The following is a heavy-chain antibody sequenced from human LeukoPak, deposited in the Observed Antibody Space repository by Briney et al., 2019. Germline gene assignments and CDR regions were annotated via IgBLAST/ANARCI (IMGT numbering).Heavy chain of an antibody. V-gene: IGHV4-59*12. CDR3: ARDPRYYYDSSPY. J-gene: IGHJ4*02. D-gene: IGHD3-22*01. Sequence: SETLSLTCTVSGGSISSYYWSWIRQPPGKGLEWIGYIYYSGSTNYNPSLKSRVTISVDTSKNQFSLKLSSVTAADTAVYYCARDPRYYYDSSPYWGQGTLVTVSS. CDR1: GGSISSYY. CDR2: IYYSGST.